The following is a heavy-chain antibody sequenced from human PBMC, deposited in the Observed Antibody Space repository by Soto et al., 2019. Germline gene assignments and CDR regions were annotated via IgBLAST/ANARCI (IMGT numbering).Heavy chain of an antibody. Sequence: PSETLSLTCTVSGGSISSYYWSWIRQPPGKGLEWIGYIYYSGSTNYNPSLKSRVTISVDTSKNQFSLKLSSVTAADTAVYYCARDHYGGNSDYYGMDVWGQGTTVTVSS. J-gene: IGHJ6*02. V-gene: IGHV4-59*12. D-gene: IGHD4-17*01. CDR3: ARDHYGGNSDYYGMDV. CDR2: IYYSGST. CDR1: GGSISSYY.